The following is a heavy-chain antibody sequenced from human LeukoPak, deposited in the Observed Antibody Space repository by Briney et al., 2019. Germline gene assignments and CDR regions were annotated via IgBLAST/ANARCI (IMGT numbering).Heavy chain of an antibody. CDR3: ARERSSSASVDY. D-gene: IGHD6-13*01. CDR2: INTDGNST. Sequence: GGSLRLSCAASGFTFNIYWMHWVRQAPGKGLVWVSRINTDGNSTNYADSVRGRSTISRDNAKNTLYLQMNNLRVEDTAVYYCARERSSSASVDYWGQGTLVTVSS. CDR1: GFTFNIYW. V-gene: IGHV3-74*01. J-gene: IGHJ4*02.